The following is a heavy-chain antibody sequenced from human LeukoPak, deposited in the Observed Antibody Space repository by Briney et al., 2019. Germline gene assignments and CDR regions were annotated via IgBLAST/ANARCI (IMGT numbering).Heavy chain of an antibody. J-gene: IGHJ5*02. Sequence: PSETLSLTCTVSGGSISSSSYYWGWIRQPPGKGLEWIGSIYYSGSTYYNPSLKSRVTISVDTSKNQFSLKLSSVTAADTAVYYCARLGIRCSSTSSHMNCFDPWGGEPLVRVSS. CDR3: ARLGIRCSSTSSHMNCFDP. CDR2: IYYSGST. V-gene: IGHV4-39*01. D-gene: IGHD2-2*01. CDR1: GGSISSSSYY.